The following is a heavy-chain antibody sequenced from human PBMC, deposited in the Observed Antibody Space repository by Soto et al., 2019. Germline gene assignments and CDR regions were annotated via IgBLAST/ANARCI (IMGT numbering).Heavy chain of an antibody. D-gene: IGHD6-19*01. CDR3: ASVNSSGPTKNWFDP. CDR2: ISANNGNT. V-gene: IGHV1-18*01. J-gene: IGHJ5*02. CDR1: GYTFTSYG. Sequence: QVQLVQSGAEVKKPGASVKVSCKASGYTFTSYGIIWVRQAPGQELEWMGWISANNGNTNYAQKLQGRVTMTTDTSTSTAYMELRSLRSDDTAGYYCASVNSSGPTKNWFDPWGQGTLVTVSS.